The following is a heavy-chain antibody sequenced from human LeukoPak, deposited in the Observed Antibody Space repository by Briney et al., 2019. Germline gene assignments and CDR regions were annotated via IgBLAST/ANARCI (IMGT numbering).Heavy chain of an antibody. J-gene: IGHJ5*02. CDR1: GLTGSHNY. CDR3: IVFGDSNH. V-gene: IGHV3-53*01. D-gene: IGHD4-17*01. CDR2: IHTSGDT. Sequence: GGSLRLSCAASGLTGSHNYVSWVRQAPGKGPEWVSAIHTSGDTCYADSVKGRFTISRDTSKNTLYLQINSLRVEDTAVYYCIVFGDSNHWGQGTLVTVSS.